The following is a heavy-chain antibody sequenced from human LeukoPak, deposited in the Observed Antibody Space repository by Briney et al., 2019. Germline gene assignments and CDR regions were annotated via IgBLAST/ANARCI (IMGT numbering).Heavy chain of an antibody. Sequence: ASVKVSCKASGYTFTGYYMHWVRQAPGQGLEWMGWINPNSGGTNYAQKFQGRVTMTRDTSISTAYMELSRLRSDDTAVYYCAREDYYDSSGLDYWGQGTLVTVSS. V-gene: IGHV1-2*02. CDR1: GYTFTGYY. CDR3: AREDYYDSSGLDY. J-gene: IGHJ4*02. D-gene: IGHD3-22*01. CDR2: INPNSGGT.